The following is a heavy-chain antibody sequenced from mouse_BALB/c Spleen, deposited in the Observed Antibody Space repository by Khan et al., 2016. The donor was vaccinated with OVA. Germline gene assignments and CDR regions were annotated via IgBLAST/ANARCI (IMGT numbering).Heavy chain of an antibody. D-gene: IGHD1-1*01. J-gene: IGHJ2*01. V-gene: IGHV3-2*02. CDR2: ISYSGNT. Sequence: EVQLQESGPGLVKPSQSLSLTCTVTGYSITSDYAWNWIRQFPGNKLEWMGFISYSGNTNYNPSLKSRISITRDTSKNQFFLQLNSVTTEDTATYYCARVYGGDFDYWGQGPTLTVSS. CDR1: GYSITSDYA. CDR3: ARVYGGDFDY.